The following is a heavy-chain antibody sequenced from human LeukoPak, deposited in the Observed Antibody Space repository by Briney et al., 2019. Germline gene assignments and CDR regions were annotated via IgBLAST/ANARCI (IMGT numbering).Heavy chain of an antibody. CDR3: AKSARSSLVYFGELLVDY. J-gene: IGHJ4*02. Sequence: GVSLRLSCSASGFPFSKYAMTWLRHAPGNARKGVSAISASGGTTYYADSVKGRFTISRDNSKNTLPVQMNSLRAEDTAVYYCAKSARSSLVYFGELLVDYWGQGTLVTVSS. CDR2: ISASGGTT. D-gene: IGHD3-10*01. CDR1: GFPFSKYA. V-gene: IGHV3-23*01.